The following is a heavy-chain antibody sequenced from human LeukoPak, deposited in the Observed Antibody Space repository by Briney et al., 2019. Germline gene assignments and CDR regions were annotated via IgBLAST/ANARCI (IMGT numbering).Heavy chain of an antibody. Sequence: GGSLRLSCAASGFTFSSYAMSWVRQSPGEGLQRVSTISASGGSIYYTDSVEGRFTISRDNSKNTLYMQMYGLRAEDTAVYYCAAHYGDYAAFDYWGQGTQVTASS. CDR3: AAHYGDYAAFDY. J-gene: IGHJ4*02. CDR1: GFTFSSYA. CDR2: ISASGGSI. D-gene: IGHD4-17*01. V-gene: IGHV3-23*01.